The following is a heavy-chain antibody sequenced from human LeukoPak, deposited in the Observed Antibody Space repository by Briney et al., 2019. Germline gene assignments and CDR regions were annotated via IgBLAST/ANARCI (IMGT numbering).Heavy chain of an antibody. CDR2: ISSSGSTI. J-gene: IGHJ6*03. D-gene: IGHD1-26*01. Sequence: GGSLRLSCAASGFTFSDYYMSWIRQAPGKGLEWVSYISSSGSTIYYADSVKGRFTISRDNAKNSPYLQMNSLRAEDTAVYHCARGVGATILFYYYYYMDVWGKGTTVTISS. CDR3: ARGVGATILFYYYYYMDV. V-gene: IGHV3-11*01. CDR1: GFTFSDYY.